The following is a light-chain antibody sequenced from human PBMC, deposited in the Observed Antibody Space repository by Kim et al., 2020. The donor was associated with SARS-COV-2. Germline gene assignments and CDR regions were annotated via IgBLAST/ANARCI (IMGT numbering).Light chain of an antibody. CDR3: AAWDDSLSGHVV. CDR1: SSNIGSTY. CDR2: RND. V-gene: IGLV1-47*01. Sequence: RVTISGSGSSSNIGSTYVDWYQQLPGTAPKLLIYRNDHRPSGVPDRFSGSKSGTSASLAISGLRSEDEADYFCAAWDDSLSGHVVFGGGTQLTVL. J-gene: IGLJ2*01.